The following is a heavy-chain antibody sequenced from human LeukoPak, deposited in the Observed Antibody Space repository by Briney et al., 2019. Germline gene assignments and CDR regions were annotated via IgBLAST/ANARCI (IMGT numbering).Heavy chain of an antibody. Sequence: SETLSLACAMYGGSFCGYYWSWIRQPPGKGLEWIGEINHSGSTNYNPSLKSRVTISVDTSKNQFSLKLNSVTAADTAVYYSNGYCSSTSCYGGGYWGQGTLVTVSS. CDR3: NGYCSSTSCYGGGY. J-gene: IGHJ4*02. V-gene: IGHV4-34*01. CDR2: INHSGST. CDR1: GGSFCGYY. D-gene: IGHD2-2*03.